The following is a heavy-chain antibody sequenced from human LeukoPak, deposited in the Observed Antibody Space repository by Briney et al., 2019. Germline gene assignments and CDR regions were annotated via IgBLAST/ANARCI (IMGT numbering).Heavy chain of an antibody. D-gene: IGHD1-26*01. Sequence: GGSLRLFCAASGFTFSLHTMDWVRQALGKGLEWVSDIGGSSSTTDHADSVKGRFTISRDNAKNSLFLQMNSLRVEDTAVYYCVRRGTYYSDALDVWGQGTMVTVSS. V-gene: IGHV3-48*04. J-gene: IGHJ3*01. CDR1: GFTFSLHT. CDR3: VRRGTYYSDALDV. CDR2: IGGSSSTT.